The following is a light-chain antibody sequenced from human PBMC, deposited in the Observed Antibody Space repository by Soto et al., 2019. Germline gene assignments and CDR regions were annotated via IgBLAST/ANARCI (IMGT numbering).Light chain of an antibody. V-gene: IGLV2-14*01. Sequence: QSALTQPASVSGSPGQSITISCTGTSSDVGGYNYVSWYQQHPGKPPKLMIYEVSNRPSGVSNRFSGSKSGNTASLTIAGIQAEDEADYYCSSYTSSSTRVFGGGTKLTVL. CDR1: SSDVGGYNY. J-gene: IGLJ3*02. CDR2: EVS. CDR3: SSYTSSSTRV.